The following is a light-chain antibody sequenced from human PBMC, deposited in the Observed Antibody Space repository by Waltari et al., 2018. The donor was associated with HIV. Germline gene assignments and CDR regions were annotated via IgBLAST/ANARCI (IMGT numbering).Light chain of an antibody. J-gene: IGLJ3*02. Sequence: SYELTQPPSVSVSPGQTARITCSGDALPKKYAYWYQQRSGQAPVLVIYEDSKRPSGIPGRFSGSSSGTMVTLTISGAQVEDEADYYCYSTDITSHQRVFGGGTKLTVL. CDR3: YSTDITSHQRV. CDR2: EDS. CDR1: ALPKKY. V-gene: IGLV3-10*01.